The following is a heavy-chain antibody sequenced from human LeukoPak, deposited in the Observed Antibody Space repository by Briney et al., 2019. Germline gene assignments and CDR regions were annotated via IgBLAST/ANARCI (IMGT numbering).Heavy chain of an antibody. CDR2: IHPCGIL. D-gene: IGHD3-22*01. V-gene: IGHV4-31*03. CDR3: SRGLDSRKLGY. Sequence: SQTLSLTCTVSGASFNSDDQYWNWLRQSPGKGLEWIASIHPCGILYKNPSPESRFTMSNDTSKNQFSLNLSSVTAADTAVYFCSRGLDSRKLGYWGQGILVTVSS. J-gene: IGHJ4*02. CDR1: GASFNSDDQY.